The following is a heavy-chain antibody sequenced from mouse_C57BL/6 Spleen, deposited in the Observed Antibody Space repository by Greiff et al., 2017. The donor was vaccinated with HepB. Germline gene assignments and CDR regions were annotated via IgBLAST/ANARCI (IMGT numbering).Heavy chain of an antibody. Sequence: EVQLQQSGPELVKPGASVKISCKASGYTFTDYYMNWVKQSHGKSLEWIGDINPNNGGTSYNQKFKGKATLTVDKSSSTAYMELRSLTSEDSAVYYCARQRNYYDWFAYWGQGTLVTVSA. CDR1: GYTFTDYY. CDR2: INPNNGGT. V-gene: IGHV1-26*01. J-gene: IGHJ3*01. CDR3: ARQRNYYDWFAY. D-gene: IGHD1-1*01.